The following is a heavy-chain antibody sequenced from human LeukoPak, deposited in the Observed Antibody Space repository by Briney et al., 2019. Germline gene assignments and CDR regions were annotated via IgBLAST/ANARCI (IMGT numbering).Heavy chain of an antibody. Sequence: APVKVSCKASGYTFTSYGISWVRQAPGQGLEWMGWISAYNGNTNYAQKLQGRVTMTTDTSTSTAYMELRSLRSDDTAVYYCAREGPHDYGAPWFTGYWGQGTLVTVSS. J-gene: IGHJ4*02. CDR2: ISAYNGNT. CDR1: GYTFTSYG. CDR3: AREGPHDYGAPWFTGY. V-gene: IGHV1-18*01. D-gene: IGHD4-17*01.